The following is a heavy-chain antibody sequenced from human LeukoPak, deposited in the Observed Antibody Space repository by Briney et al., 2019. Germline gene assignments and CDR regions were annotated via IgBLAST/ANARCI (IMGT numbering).Heavy chain of an antibody. D-gene: IGHD6-19*01. J-gene: IGHJ4*02. V-gene: IGHV1-2*02. CDR3: ARAAFGPPYLIAVAGNETFDY. CDR1: GYTFTGYY. CDR2: INPNSGGT. Sequence: ASVKVSCKASGYTFTGYYMHWVRQAPGQGLEWMGWINPNSGGTNYAQKFQGRVTMTRDTSISTAYMELSRLRSDDTAVYYCARAAFGPPYLIAVAGNETFDYWGQGTLVTVSS.